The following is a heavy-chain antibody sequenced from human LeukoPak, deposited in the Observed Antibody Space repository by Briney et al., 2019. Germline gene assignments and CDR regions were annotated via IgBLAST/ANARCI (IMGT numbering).Heavy chain of an antibody. J-gene: IGHJ3*02. CDR2: SNSNSGGT. V-gene: IGHV1-2*02. Sequence: GASVKVSCKASGYTFTGYYMHWVRQAPGQGLEWMGLSNSNSGGTNYAQKFQGRVTMTRDTSISIAYMELSRLRSDDTAVYYCARDDYDFWSGYSPGDAFDIWGQGTMATVSS. CDR1: GYTFTGYY. D-gene: IGHD3-3*01. CDR3: ARDDYDFWSGYSPGDAFDI.